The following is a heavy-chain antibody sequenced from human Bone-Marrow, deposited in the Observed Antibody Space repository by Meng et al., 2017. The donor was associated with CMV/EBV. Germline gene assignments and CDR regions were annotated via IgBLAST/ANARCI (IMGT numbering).Heavy chain of an antibody. D-gene: IGHD2-15*01. V-gene: IGHV4-59*12. J-gene: IGHJ5*02. CDR1: GGSLSSYY. CDR3: ARGHEYCSGGSCYANNWFDP. CDR2: IYYSGST. Sequence: GSLRLSCTVSGGSLSSYYWSWIRQPPGKGLEWIGYIYYSGSTNYNPSLKSRVTISVDTSKNQFSLKLSSVTAADTAVYYCARGHEYCSGGSCYANNWFDPWGQGTLVNVAS.